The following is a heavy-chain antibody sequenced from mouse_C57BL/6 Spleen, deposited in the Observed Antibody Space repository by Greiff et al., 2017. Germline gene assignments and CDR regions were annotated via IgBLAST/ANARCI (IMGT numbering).Heavy chain of an antibody. CDR3: AREDIYAMDY. CDR2: ISSGGSTI. Sequence: EVKLVESGGGLVKPGGSLKLSCAASGFTFSDYGMHWVRQAPEKGLEWVAYISSGGSTIYYADTVKGRFTISRDNAKNTLFLQMTSLRSEDTAMYYCAREDIYAMDYWGQGTSVTVSS. J-gene: IGHJ4*01. V-gene: IGHV5-17*01. CDR1: GFTFSDYG.